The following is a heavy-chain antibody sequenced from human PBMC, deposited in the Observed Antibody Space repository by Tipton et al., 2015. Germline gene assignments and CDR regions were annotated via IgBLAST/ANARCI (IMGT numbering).Heavy chain of an antibody. CDR3: ARVSYLNGRAFDI. J-gene: IGHJ3*02. D-gene: IGHD3-16*02. CDR2: ISYTETS. CDR1: GDSVSSGSYY. Sequence: LRLSCTVSGDSVSSGSYYWSWIRQPPGKGLEWIGYISYTETSHYNPSLKSRVTISVDTSKNQFSLKLSSVTAADTAVYYCARVSYLNGRAFDIWGPGTLVTVSS. V-gene: IGHV4-61*01.